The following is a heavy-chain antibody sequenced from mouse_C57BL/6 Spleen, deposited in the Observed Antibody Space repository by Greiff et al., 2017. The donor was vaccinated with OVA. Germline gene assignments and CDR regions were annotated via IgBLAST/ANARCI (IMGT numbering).Heavy chain of an antibody. J-gene: IGHJ2*01. CDR1: GYTFTDYN. Sequence: EVQVVESGPELVKPGASVKIPCKASGYTFTDYNMDWVKQSHGKSLEWIGDINPNNGGTIYNQKFKGKATLTVDKSSSTAYMELRSLTSEDTAVYYCAREHFDYWGQGTTLTVSS. CDR2: INPNNGGT. V-gene: IGHV1-18*01. CDR3: AREHFDY.